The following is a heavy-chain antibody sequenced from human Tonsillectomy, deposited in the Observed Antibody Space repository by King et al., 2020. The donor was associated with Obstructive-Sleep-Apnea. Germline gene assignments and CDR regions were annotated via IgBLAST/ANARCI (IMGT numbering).Heavy chain of an antibody. J-gene: IGHJ4*02. V-gene: IGHV1-2*02. CDR3: ARFTGRPSGYCSSTSCRPLDY. CDR2: INPNSGGT. Sequence: QLVQSGAEVKKPGASVKVSCKASGYTFTGYYMHWVRQAPGQGLEWMGWINPNSGGTNYAQKFQGRVTMTRDTSISTAYMELSRLRSDDTAVYYCARFTGRPSGYCSSTSCRPLDYWGQGTLVTVSS. CDR1: GYTFTGYY. D-gene: IGHD2-2*01.